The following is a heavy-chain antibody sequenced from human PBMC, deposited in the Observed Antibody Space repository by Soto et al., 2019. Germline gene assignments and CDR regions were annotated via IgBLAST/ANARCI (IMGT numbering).Heavy chain of an antibody. CDR1: GYTFIIYG. Sequence: QVQLVQSGAEVKKPGASVQVSCKASGYTFIIYGINWVRQAPGQGLEWMGWISASNGNTKYAQNLQGRVTMTTDTSTSTAYMELSSLGADDTAVYYCARDLDGSGSYFTDYWGQGTLVTVSS. CDR3: ARDLDGSGSYFTDY. CDR2: ISASNGNT. J-gene: IGHJ4*02. V-gene: IGHV1-18*01. D-gene: IGHD3-10*01.